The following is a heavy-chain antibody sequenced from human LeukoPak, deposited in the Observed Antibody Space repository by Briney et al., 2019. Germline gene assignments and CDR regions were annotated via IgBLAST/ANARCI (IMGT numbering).Heavy chain of an antibody. CDR1: GFTVSSNY. CDR3: ARDLRSAAGYYYYGMDV. CDR2: IYSGGST. J-gene: IGHJ6*02. D-gene: IGHD6-13*01. Sequence: GGSLRLSCAASGFTVSSNYMSWVRQAPGKGLEWVSVIYSGGSTYYADSVKGRFTISRDNSKNTLYLQMNSLRAEDTAVYYCARDLRSAAGYYYYGMDVWGQGTTVTVSS. V-gene: IGHV3-53*01.